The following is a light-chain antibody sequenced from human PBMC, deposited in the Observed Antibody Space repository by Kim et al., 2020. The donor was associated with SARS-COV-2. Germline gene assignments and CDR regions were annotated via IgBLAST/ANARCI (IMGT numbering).Light chain of an antibody. CDR2: QDN. CDR3: QAWDSSTHNYV. V-gene: IGLV3-1*01. J-gene: IGLJ1*01. CDR1: RLGDKY. Sequence: AGQTARSTCSGYRLGDKYVSWYQQKPGQSTVVVIYQDNQRPSGIPERFSGSNSGNTATLTISGTQAMDEADYYCQAWDSSTHNYVFGAGTKVTVL.